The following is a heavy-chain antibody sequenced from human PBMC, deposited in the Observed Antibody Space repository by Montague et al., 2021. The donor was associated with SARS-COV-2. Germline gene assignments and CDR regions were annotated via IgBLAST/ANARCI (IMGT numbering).Heavy chain of an antibody. J-gene: IGHJ4*02. CDR2: IYYSGST. Sequence: TLSLTCTVSGWRISSGGHYWNWIRQVPGRGLEWIGSIYYSGSTXYNPSVKGRFSISVDTSRNQFSLKVKSLTAADTAKYFCARGLFYSSQRKGRFEHWGLGTLATVSS. V-gene: IGHV4-31*03. CDR1: GWRISSGGHY. D-gene: IGHD2-21*01. CDR3: ARGLFYSSQRKGRFEH.